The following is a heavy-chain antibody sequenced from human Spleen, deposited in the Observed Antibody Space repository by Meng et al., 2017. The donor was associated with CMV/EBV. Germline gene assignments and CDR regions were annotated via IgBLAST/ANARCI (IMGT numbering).Heavy chain of an antibody. CDR3: ARNSGYDFRGHYYGMDV. Sequence: GESLKISCAASGFTFSSYGMHWVRQAPGKGLEWATFIPFDGSNKYYVDSVKGRFTISRDNSKNTLYLQMNRLRAEDTAVYYCARNSGYDFRGHYYGMDVWGQGTTVTVSS. J-gene: IGHJ6*02. CDR1: GFTFSSYG. D-gene: IGHD5-12*01. V-gene: IGHV3-30*02. CDR2: IPFDGSNK.